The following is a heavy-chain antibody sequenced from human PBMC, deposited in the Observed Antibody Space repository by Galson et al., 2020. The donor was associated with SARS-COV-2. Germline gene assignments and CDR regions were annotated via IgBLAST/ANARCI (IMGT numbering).Heavy chain of an antibody. CDR1: GFTSNDFW. CDR3: SREGWQGGY. D-gene: IGHD6-19*01. V-gene: IGHV3-7*01. J-gene: IGHJ4*02. CDR2: IKGDGSET. Sequence: GGSLRLSCEVSGFTSNDFWMSWFRKAPGKGLEWVANIKGDGSETNYADFVKGRFSISRDNAANSLYLQMNSLRVEDSAVYYCSREGWQGGYWGQGTRVTVSS.